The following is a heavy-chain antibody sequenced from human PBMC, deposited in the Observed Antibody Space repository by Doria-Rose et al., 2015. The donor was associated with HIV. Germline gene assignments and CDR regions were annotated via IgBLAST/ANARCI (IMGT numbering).Heavy chain of an antibody. D-gene: IGHD3-10*01. CDR1: GFTFSSHR. J-gene: IGHJ4*02. Sequence: VRLVQSGGGLVRPGGSLRLSCATSGFTFSSHRINWVRQAPGKGLEWVSSISSTSAYINYADSVRGRFTISRDNARNSLYLQMDSLRAEDTAIYYCATGVTLDYWGQGTLVTVSS. CDR3: ATGVTLDY. CDR2: ISSTSAYI. V-gene: IGHV3-21*01.